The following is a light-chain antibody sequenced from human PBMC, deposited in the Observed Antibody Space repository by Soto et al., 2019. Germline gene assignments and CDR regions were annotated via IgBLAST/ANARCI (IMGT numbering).Light chain of an antibody. CDR2: SNH. V-gene: IGLV1-44*01. J-gene: IGLJ1*01. CDR3: AAWDDSLNGYV. CDR1: SSNIGSNT. Sequence: QSALTQPPSASGIPGQRVTISCSGSSSNIGSNTVSWYQQLQGKAPKLLISSNHQRPSGVPDRFSGSKSGTSASLAISGLQSEDEADYYCAAWDDSLNGYVFGTGTKVTVL.